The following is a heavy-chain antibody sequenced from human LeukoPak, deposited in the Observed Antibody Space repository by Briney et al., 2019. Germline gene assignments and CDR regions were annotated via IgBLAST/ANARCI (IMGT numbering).Heavy chain of an antibody. CDR2: ISSDGTYT. V-gene: IGHV3-74*01. CDR3: ARVYYYYYMDV. CDR1: GFTFSSYW. Sequence: GSLRLSCAASGFTFSSYWMHWVRQAPGTGLVWVSRISSDGTYTYYADSVKGRFSISRDNAKNTLYLQMNSLRAEDTAMYYCARVYYYYYMDVWGRGTTVTVSS. J-gene: IGHJ6*03.